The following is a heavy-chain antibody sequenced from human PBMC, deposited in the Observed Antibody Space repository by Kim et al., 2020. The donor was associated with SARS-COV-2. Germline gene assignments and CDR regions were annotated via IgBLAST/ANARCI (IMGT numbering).Heavy chain of an antibody. CDR3: HGGGPVTIFGVVTTTRKDYFDY. D-gene: IGHD3-3*01. V-gene: IGHV4-59*13. Sequence: SETLSLTCTVSGGSISSYYWSWIRQPPGKGLEWIGYIYYSGSTNYNPSLKSRVTISVDTSKNQFSLKLSSVTAADTAVYYCHGGGPVTIFGVVTTTRKDYFDYWGQGTLVTVSS. J-gene: IGHJ4*02. CDR2: IYYSGST. CDR1: GGSISSYY.